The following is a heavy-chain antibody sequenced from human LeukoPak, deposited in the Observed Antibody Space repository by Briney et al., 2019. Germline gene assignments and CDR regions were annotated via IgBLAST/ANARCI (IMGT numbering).Heavy chain of an antibody. J-gene: IGHJ4*02. D-gene: IGHD4-17*01. V-gene: IGHV3-53*01. Sequence: GGSLRLSCAASGFTFSSYSMNWVRQAPGKGLEWVSVIYSGGSTYYADSVKGRFTISRDNSKNTLYLQMNSLRAEDTAVYYCATRSFTVTTGTDYWGQGTLVTVSS. CDR2: IYSGGST. CDR1: GFTFSSYS. CDR3: ATRSFTVTTGTDY.